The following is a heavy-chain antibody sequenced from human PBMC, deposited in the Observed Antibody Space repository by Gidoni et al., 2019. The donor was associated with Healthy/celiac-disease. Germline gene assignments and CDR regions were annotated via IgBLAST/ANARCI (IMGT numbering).Heavy chain of an antibody. CDR3: ARAGRGFPVSYYFDY. CDR2: IIPIFGTA. J-gene: IGHJ4*02. CDR1: GGTFSSYA. Sequence: QVQLVQSGAEVKQPGSSVKVSCKASGGTFSSYAISWVRQAPGQGLEWMGGIIPIFGTANYAQKFQGRVTITADKSTSTAYMELSSLRSEDTAVYYCARAGRGFPVSYYFDYWGQGTLVTVSS. V-gene: IGHV1-69*06.